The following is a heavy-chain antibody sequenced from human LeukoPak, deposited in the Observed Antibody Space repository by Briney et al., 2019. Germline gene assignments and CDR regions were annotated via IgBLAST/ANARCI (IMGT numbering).Heavy chain of an antibody. J-gene: IGHJ4*02. CDR3: ARHSNYYGSGSYIGLFDY. Sequence: GESLKISCKGSGYSFTSYWIGWVRQMPGKGLEWMGIIYPGDSDTRYSPSFQGQVTISADKSISTAYLQWSSLKASDTAIYYCARHSNYYGSGSYIGLFDYWGQGTLVTVSS. D-gene: IGHD3-10*01. CDR2: IYPGDSDT. CDR1: GYSFTSYW. V-gene: IGHV5-51*01.